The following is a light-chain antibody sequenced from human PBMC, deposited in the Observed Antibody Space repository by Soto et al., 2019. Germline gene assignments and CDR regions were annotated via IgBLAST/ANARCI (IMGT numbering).Light chain of an antibody. CDR3: QQYGGSPRIT. CDR2: GAS. Sequence: EIALTQSPGTLSLSPGERATLSCRASERLSSVYLAWYQQRPGQPPRLLIYGASNRATGIPDRFSGSGSGTDFTLIINRLEPEDVAIYYCQQYGGSPRITFGQGTRLEIK. J-gene: IGKJ5*01. CDR1: ERLSSVY. V-gene: IGKV3-20*01.